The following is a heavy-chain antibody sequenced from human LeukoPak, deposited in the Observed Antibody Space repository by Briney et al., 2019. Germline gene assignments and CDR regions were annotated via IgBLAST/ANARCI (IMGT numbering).Heavy chain of an antibody. J-gene: IGHJ6*03. CDR3: AKDSAFYYIDV. V-gene: IGHV3-30*02. D-gene: IGHD3-10*01. CDR1: GFTFNNYG. Sequence: GGSLRLSCAASGFTFNNYGMHWVRQAPGKGLDWVAFIRYNGNNQYYADSVKGRFTISRDNSKNTLYLQMNSLKGDDTAVYYCAKDSAFYYIDVWGKGTTVIISS. CDR2: IRYNGNNQ.